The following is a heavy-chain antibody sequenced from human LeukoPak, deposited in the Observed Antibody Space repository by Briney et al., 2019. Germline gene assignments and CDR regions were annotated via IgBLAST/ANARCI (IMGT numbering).Heavy chain of an antibody. D-gene: IGHD1/OR15-1a*01. CDR3: ARAKAGTVYYFDY. V-gene: IGHV4-59*01. Sequence: SETLSLTCTVSGDSFSSYYWSWIRQPPGKGLEWIAYIYYSGSTNYNPSLKSRVTISVDTSKNQFSLKLTSVTAADTAVYYCARAKAGTVYYFDYWGQGTLVTVSS. J-gene: IGHJ4*02. CDR1: GDSFSSYY. CDR2: IYYSGST.